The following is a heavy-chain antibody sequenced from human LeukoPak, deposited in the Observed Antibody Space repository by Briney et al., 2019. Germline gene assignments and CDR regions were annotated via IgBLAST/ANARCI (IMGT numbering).Heavy chain of an antibody. D-gene: IGHD3-10*01. CDR2: ASTYSGET. J-gene: IGHJ5*02. CDR3: WAGSGGTEGVWFDP. V-gene: IGHV1-18*01. CDR1: GYTFITYG. Sequence: ASVKVSCKASGYTFITYGISWVRQARGGGVEWMGLASTYSGETKYYTKVQGTIPITANASPNTAYMELRSLMSDDTAHYHCWAGSGGTEGVWFDPWGQGTLVTVSS.